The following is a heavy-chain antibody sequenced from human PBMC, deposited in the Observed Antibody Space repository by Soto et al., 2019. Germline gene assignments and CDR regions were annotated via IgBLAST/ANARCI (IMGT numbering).Heavy chain of an antibody. V-gene: IGHV4-39*01. J-gene: IGHJ4*02. Sequence: QLQLQESGPGLVKPSETLSLTCSVSGDSINSDNYYWGWIRQPPGKGLEWIGSIYYRGNTYYNPYLKTRVTISLDKSKSQFSLTLNSVTAADSAVYFCARLEGLATISYYFDYWGQGTLVTVSS. D-gene: IGHD3-9*01. CDR3: ARLEGLATISYYFDY. CDR2: IYYRGNT. CDR1: GDSINSDNYY.